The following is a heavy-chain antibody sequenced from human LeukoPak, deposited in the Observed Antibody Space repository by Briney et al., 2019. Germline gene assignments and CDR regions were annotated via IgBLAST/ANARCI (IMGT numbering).Heavy chain of an antibody. D-gene: IGHD6-19*01. CDR1: GYTFTGYY. Sequence: ASVKVSCKASGYTFTGYYMHWVRQAPGQGLEWMGWINPNSGGTNYAQKFQGRVTITADKSTSTAYMELSSLRSEDTAVYYCAGGTSYSSGWLVPWGQGTLVTVSS. CDR3: AGGTSYSSGWLVP. CDR2: INPNSGGT. J-gene: IGHJ5*02. V-gene: IGHV1-2*02.